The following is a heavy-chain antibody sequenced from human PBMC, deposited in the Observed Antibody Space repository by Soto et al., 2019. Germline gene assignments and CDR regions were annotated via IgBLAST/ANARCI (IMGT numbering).Heavy chain of an antibody. V-gene: IGHV3-7*03. Sequence: RLSCAASGFTFSSYWMSWVRQAPGKGLEWVANIKQDGSENYYVDSVRGRFTISRDNAKNSLYLQMNSLRAEDTAGYYCVRDFEGRYGYGPFDYWGQGSLVTVSS. D-gene: IGHD5-18*01. CDR3: VRDFEGRYGYGPFDY. CDR2: IKQDGSEN. CDR1: GFTFSSYW. J-gene: IGHJ4*02.